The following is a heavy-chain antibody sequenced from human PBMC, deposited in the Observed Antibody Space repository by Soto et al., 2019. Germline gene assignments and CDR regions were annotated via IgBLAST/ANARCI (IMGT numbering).Heavy chain of an antibody. CDR1: GGTFSSYA. Sequence: QVQLVQSGAEVKKPGFSVKVSGKTSGGTFSSYAISWVRQAPGQALEWMGAIIPIFGTANYAQKFQGRVTITADKSTSTAHIGLSSLRSEDTAVYYCATFLAAAGAGYYYYGMDVWGQGTTVTVSS. D-gene: IGHD6-13*01. CDR2: IIPIFGTA. CDR3: ATFLAAAGAGYYYYGMDV. V-gene: IGHV1-69*06. J-gene: IGHJ6*02.